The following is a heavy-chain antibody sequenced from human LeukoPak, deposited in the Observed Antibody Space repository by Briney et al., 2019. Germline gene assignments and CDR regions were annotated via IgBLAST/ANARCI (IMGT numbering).Heavy chain of an antibody. V-gene: IGHV4-59*08. D-gene: IGHD2-15*01. CDR2: IYYSGST. CDR3: ARHATERYFDY. Sequence: PSETLSLTCTVSGGSISSYYWSWIRQPPGKGLEWIGYIYYSGSTNYNPSLKSRVTISVDTSKNQFSLKLSSVTAADTAVYYCARHATERYFDYWGQGTLVTVSS. J-gene: IGHJ4*02. CDR1: GGSISSYY.